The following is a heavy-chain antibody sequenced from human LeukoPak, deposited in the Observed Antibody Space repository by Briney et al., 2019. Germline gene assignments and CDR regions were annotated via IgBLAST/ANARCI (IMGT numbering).Heavy chain of an antibody. CDR1: GYSFTSYW. D-gene: IGHD5-18*01. Sequence: RGESLKISCKGSGYSFTSYWISWVRQMPGKGLEWMGRIDPSDSYTNYSPSFQGHVTISADKPISTAYLQWSSLKASDTAMYYCATRGGYSYGHWGQGTLVTVSS. J-gene: IGHJ4*02. V-gene: IGHV5-10-1*01. CDR2: IDPSDSYT. CDR3: ATRGGYSYGH.